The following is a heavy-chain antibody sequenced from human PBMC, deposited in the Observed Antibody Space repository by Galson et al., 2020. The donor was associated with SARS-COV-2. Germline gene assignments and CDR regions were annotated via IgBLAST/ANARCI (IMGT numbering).Heavy chain of an antibody. CDR2: VETGGGT. V-gene: IGHV3-66*01. CDR3: ARGIRNGVSAPDM. J-gene: IGHJ3*02. Sequence: VSVVETGGGTHYADSVKGRFTISRDISKNTLYLQMNSLRAEDTAVFYCARGIRNGVSAPDMWGQGTMVTVSS. D-gene: IGHD2-8*01.